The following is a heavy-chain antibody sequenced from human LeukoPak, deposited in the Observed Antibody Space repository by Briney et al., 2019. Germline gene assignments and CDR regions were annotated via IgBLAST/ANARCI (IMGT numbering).Heavy chain of an antibody. V-gene: IGHV4-39*01. D-gene: IGHD3-10*01. CDR2: VNYSGST. J-gene: IGHJ4*02. Sequence: KPSETLSLTCTVSGGSVSSTTYYWSWIRQPPGKGLEWNASVNYSGSTYYNPSLKSRVTISVDTSENQFSLKLSSVTAADTAVYYCARYVVYGSGKYYFDYWGQGTLVTVSS. CDR1: GGSVSSTTYY. CDR3: ARYVVYGSGKYYFDY.